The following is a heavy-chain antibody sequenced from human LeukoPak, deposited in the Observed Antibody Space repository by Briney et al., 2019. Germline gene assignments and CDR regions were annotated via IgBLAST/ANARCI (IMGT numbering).Heavy chain of an antibody. CDR1: GGSFSGYY. CDR3: ARPSGSQRNDAFDI. CDR2: INHSGST. V-gene: IGHV4-34*01. J-gene: IGHJ3*02. Sequence: SETLSLTCAVYGGSFSGYYWSWIRQPPGKGLEWIGEINHSGSTNYNPSLKSRVTISVDTSKNQFSLKLSSVTAADTAVYYCARPSGSQRNDAFDIWGQGTMVTVSP. D-gene: IGHD3-10*01.